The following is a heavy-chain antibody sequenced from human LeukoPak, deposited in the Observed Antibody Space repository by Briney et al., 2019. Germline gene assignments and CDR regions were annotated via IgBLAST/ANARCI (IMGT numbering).Heavy chain of an antibody. CDR1: GGSISSSSYY. CDR2: INHSGST. CDR3: ARGGFSGWALYYFDY. D-gene: IGHD6-19*01. Sequence: KPSETLSLTCTVSGGSISSSSYYWRWIRQPPGKGLEWIGEINHSGSTNYNPSLKSRVTISVDTSKNQFSLKLSSVTAADTAVYYCARGGFSGWALYYFDYWGQGTLVTVSS. V-gene: IGHV4-39*07. J-gene: IGHJ4*02.